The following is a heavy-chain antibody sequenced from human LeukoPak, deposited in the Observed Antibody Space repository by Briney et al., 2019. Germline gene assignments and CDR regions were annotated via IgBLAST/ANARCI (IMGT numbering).Heavy chain of an antibody. Sequence: GGSLRLSCAASGFTFSSYAMHWVRQAPGKGLEWVAVISYDGSNKYYADSVKGRFTISRDNSKNTLYLQMNSLRAEDTAVYYCARDLHSYDSSGPFDYWGQGTLVTVSS. CDR3: ARDLHSYDSSGPFDY. D-gene: IGHD3-22*01. CDR1: GFTFSSYA. CDR2: ISYDGSNK. V-gene: IGHV3-30-3*01. J-gene: IGHJ4*02.